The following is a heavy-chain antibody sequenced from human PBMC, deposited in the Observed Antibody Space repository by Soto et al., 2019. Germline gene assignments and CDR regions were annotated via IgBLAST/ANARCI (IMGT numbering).Heavy chain of an antibody. CDR1: GGSISSSSYY. Sequence: SETLSLTCTVSGGSISSSSYYWGWIRQPPGKGLEWIGSIYYSGSTYYNPSLKSRVTISVDTSKNQFSLKLSSVTAADTAVYYCARHKSPSPYGMDVWGQGTTVTVSS. V-gene: IGHV4-39*01. CDR3: ARHKSPSPYGMDV. CDR2: IYYSGST. J-gene: IGHJ6*02.